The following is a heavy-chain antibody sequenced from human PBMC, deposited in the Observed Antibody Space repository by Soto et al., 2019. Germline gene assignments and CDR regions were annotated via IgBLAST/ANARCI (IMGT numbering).Heavy chain of an antibody. CDR2: IDGVGAGT. Sequence: EVQLVQSGGGSVQPGGSLRLSCAASGFTFTNYWMHWVRQVPGKGLVWVSRIDGVGAGTSYSDSVRGRFTISRDNAENMLYLHMNSLRAEDTAVYYCTTVFAYWGQGTLVTVS. CDR3: TTVFAY. J-gene: IGHJ4*02. V-gene: IGHV3-74*01. CDR1: GFTFTNYW.